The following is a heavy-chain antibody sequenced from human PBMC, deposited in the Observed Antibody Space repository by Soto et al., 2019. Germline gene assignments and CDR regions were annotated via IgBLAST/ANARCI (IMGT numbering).Heavy chain of an antibody. Sequence: GESLKISCKGSGYSFTSYWIGWVRQMPGKGLEWMGIIYPGDSDTRYSPSFQGQVTISADKSISTAYLQWSSLKASDTAMYYCASRLWSGYYKNSSPYYYGMDVWGQGNTVTVSS. J-gene: IGHJ6*02. CDR2: IYPGDSDT. V-gene: IGHV5-51*01. CDR1: GYSFTSYW. D-gene: IGHD3-3*01. CDR3: ASRLWSGYYKNSSPYYYGMDV.